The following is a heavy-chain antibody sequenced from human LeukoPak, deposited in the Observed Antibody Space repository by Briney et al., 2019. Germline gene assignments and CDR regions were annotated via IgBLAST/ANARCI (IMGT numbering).Heavy chain of an antibody. V-gene: IGHV3-53*01. J-gene: IGHJ4*02. CDR2: IYTSGTT. CDR1: GLIVSSNY. D-gene: IGHD1-26*01. CDR3: ARRSGSTNDY. Sequence: GGSLRLSCAASGLIVSSNYISWVPQAPGKGLEWVSVIYTSGTTYYADSVKGRFTISRDNSKNTLYLQMNSLRTEDTAVYYCARRSGSTNDYWGQGTLVTVSS.